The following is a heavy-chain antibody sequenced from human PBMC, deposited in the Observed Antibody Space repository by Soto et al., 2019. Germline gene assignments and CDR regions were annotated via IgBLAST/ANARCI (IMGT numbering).Heavy chain of an antibody. J-gene: IGHJ5*02. CDR1: GGSFSGYN. V-gene: IGHV4-34*01. CDR3: ARHYYGSGSYYKWFDP. CDR2: INHSGST. D-gene: IGHD3-10*01. Sequence: SETLSLTCAVYGGSFSGYNWSWIRQPPGKGLEWIGEINHSGSTNYNPSLKSRVTISVDTSKNQFSLKLSSVTAADTAVYYCARHYYGSGSYYKWFDPWGQGTLVTVSS.